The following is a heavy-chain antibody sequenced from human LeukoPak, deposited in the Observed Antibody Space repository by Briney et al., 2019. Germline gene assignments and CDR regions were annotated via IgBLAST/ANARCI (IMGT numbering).Heavy chain of an antibody. CDR3: ARGTLAVAGEFDY. CDR2: MNPNSGNT. Sequence: ASVKVSCKASGGTFSSYAISWVRQAPGQGLEWMGWMNPNSGNTGYAQKFQGRVTMTRNTSISTAYMELSSLRSEDTAVYYCARGTLAVAGEFDYWGQGTLVTVSS. D-gene: IGHD6-19*01. CDR1: GGTFSSYA. V-gene: IGHV1-8*02. J-gene: IGHJ4*02.